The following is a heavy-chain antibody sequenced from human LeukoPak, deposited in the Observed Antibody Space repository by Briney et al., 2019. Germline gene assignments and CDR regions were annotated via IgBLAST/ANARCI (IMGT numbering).Heavy chain of an antibody. V-gene: IGHV4-38-2*01. Sequence: SETLSLTCAVSGYSISSGYYWGWIRQPPGKGLEWIGSIYHSGSTYYNPSLKSRVTISLDTSKNQFSLKLSSVNAADTAVYYCARDNYYYTSGHGYWGQGTLVTVSS. J-gene: IGHJ4*02. CDR1: GYSISSGYY. CDR3: ARDNYYYTSGHGY. CDR2: IYHSGST. D-gene: IGHD3-22*01.